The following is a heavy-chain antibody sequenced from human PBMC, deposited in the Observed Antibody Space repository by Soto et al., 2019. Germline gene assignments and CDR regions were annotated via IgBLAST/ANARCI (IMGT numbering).Heavy chain of an antibody. CDR2: IYYSGST. J-gene: IGHJ2*01. V-gene: IGHV4-39*01. D-gene: IGHD1-26*01. Sequence: QLQLQESGPGLVKPSETLSLTCTVSGGSISSSSYYWGLIRQPPGKGLEWIGSIYYSGSTYYNPSLKSRVTISVDMSETPFSLRLSSVTAADTAVYYCARLGGSYVVIYWYFDLWGRGTLVTLSS. CDR1: GGSISSSSYY. CDR3: ARLGGSYVVIYWYFDL.